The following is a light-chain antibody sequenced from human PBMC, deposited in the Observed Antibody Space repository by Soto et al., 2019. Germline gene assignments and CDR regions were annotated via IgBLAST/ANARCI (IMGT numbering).Light chain of an antibody. CDR3: QLYSRYSWT. Sequence: DIQMTQSPSTLSASVGDRVTITCRASQTTSNTLAWYQHKPGKAPKVLIYKASTLESGVPSRFSGSGSGTEFTLTITSLQPDDFATYYCQLYSRYSWTFGQGTKVEIK. CDR1: QTTSNT. CDR2: KAS. V-gene: IGKV1-5*03. J-gene: IGKJ1*01.